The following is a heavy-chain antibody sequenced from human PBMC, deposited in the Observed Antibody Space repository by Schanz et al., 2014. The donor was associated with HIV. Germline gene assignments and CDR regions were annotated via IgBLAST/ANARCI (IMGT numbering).Heavy chain of an antibody. V-gene: IGHV1-2*02. D-gene: IGHD3-16*02. CDR1: GYTFTSYY. Sequence: QLQLVQSGAGVKKPGASVKLSCKASGYTFTSYYVHWVRQATGQGLEWMGWVNPKSGNTGYAQKFQGRVTMTRDTSISTAFMELSSLRSDDTAVYYCAPCRCDGELSLLRYWGQGTLVTVSS. CDR2: VNPKSGNT. CDR3: APCRCDGELSLLRY. J-gene: IGHJ4*02.